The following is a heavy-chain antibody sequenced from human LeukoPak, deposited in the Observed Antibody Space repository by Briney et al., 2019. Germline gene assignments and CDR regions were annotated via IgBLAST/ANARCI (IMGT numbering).Heavy chain of an antibody. D-gene: IGHD3/OR15-3a*01. CDR2: IWYDGSNK. J-gene: IGHJ4*02. CDR3: ARGSQDSAYYFDY. V-gene: IGHV3-33*01. CDR1: GSTFSSYG. Sequence: PGRSLRLSCAASGSTFSSYGMHWVRQAPGKGLEWVAVIWYDGSNKYYADSVKGRFTISRDNSKNTLYLQMNSLRAEDTAVYYCARGSQDSAYYFDYWGQGTLVTVSS.